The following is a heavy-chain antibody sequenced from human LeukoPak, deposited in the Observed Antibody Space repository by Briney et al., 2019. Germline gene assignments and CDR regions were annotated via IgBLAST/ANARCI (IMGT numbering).Heavy chain of an antibody. CDR2: INHSGST. J-gene: IGHJ4*02. CDR1: GGSISSYY. Sequence: XTLXXTXAVXGGSISSYYWSWIRQPPGKGLEWIGEINHSGSTNYNPSLKSRITISVDTSKNQFSLKLSSVTAADTAVYYCATGRALFLWGQGTLVTVSS. V-gene: IGHV4-34*01. CDR3: ATGRALFL. D-gene: IGHD2-21*01.